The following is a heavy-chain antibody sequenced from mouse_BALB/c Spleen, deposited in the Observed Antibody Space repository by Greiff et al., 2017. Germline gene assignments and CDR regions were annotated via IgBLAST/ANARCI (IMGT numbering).Heavy chain of an antibody. V-gene: IGHV5-17*02. J-gene: IGHJ4*01. D-gene: IGHD3-2*02. CDR3: ARKAIALDY. CDR1: GFNFSSFG. Sequence: DVKLVESGGGLVQPGGSRKLSCAASGFNFSSFGMHWVRQAPEKGLEWVAYISSGSSTIYYADTVKGRFTISRDNPKNTLFLQMTSLRSEDTAMYYCARKAIALDYWGQGTSVTVSS. CDR2: ISSGSSTI.